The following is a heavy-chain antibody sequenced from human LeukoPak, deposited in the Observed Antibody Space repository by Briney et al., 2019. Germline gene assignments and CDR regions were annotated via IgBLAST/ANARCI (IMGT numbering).Heavy chain of an antibody. Sequence: GGSLRLSCAASGFTFSTYSMNWVRRAPGKGLEWVSSISGSSTYIYYADSVKGRFTISRDNANNSLYLQMNSLRAEDTAVYYCAREASRRESGTYYALFDYWGQGTLVTVSS. D-gene: IGHD1-26*01. CDR1: GFTFSTYS. J-gene: IGHJ4*02. V-gene: IGHV3-21*01. CDR3: AREASRRESGTYYALFDY. CDR2: ISGSSTYI.